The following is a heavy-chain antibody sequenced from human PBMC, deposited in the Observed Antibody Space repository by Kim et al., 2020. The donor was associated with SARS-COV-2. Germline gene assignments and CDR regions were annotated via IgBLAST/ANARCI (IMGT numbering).Heavy chain of an antibody. J-gene: IGHJ5*02. CDR3: ARREWDYYDSSGVNWFDP. D-gene: IGHD3-22*01. V-gene: IGHV4-39*01. CDR2: IYYSGST. Sequence: SETLSLTCTVSGGSISSSSYYWGWIRQPPGKGLEWIGSIYYSGSTYYNPSLKSRVTISVDTSKNQFSLKLSSVTAADTAVYYCARREWDYYDSSGVNWFDPWGQGTLVTVSS. CDR1: GGSISSSSYY.